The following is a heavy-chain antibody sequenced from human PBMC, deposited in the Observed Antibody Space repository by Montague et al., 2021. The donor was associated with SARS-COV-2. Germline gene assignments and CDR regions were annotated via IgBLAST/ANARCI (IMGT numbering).Heavy chain of an antibody. Sequence: SLRLSCAASGFTFSSYGMHWVRQAPGKGLEWVAAIWYDGSNKYYADSVKGRLTISRDNSKNTLYLQMNSLRAEDTAVYYCARDLFWGTDSGTQQRRDYWGQGTLVTVSS. D-gene: IGHD3-16*01. V-gene: IGHV3-33*01. CDR2: IWYDGSNK. CDR1: GFTFSSYG. CDR3: ARDLFWGTDSGTQQRRDY. J-gene: IGHJ4*02.